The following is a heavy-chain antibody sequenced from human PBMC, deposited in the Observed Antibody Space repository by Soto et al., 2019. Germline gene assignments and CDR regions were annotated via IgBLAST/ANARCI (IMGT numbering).Heavy chain of an antibody. J-gene: IGHJ4*02. V-gene: IGHV4-59*01. D-gene: IGHD5-12*01. Sequence: PSVNLSVSCPVSEGYISSYCWSWLRQPPGKGLEWIGYIYYSGSTNYNPSLKSRVTISVDTSKNQFSLKLSSVTAAYTAVYYCARHSSYDVTDYWGQGTLVTGS. CDR3: ARHSSYDVTDY. CDR1: EGYISSYC. CDR2: IYYSGST.